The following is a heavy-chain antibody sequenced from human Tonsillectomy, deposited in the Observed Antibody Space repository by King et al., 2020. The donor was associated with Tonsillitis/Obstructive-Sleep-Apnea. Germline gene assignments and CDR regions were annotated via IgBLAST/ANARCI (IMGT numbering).Heavy chain of an antibody. V-gene: IGHV1-18*01. J-gene: IGHJ4*02. D-gene: IGHD3-22*01. CDR1: GYTFTSYG. Sequence: VQLVESGAEVKKSGASVKVSCTASGYTFTSYGISWVRQAPGQGLEWMGWISAYNGNTNYAQKFQGRVTMTTDISTSTAYMELRSLRSDDTAVYYCARVNYDSSGYYDGFDYWGQGTVVTVSS. CDR3: ARVNYDSSGYYDGFDY. CDR2: ISAYNGNT.